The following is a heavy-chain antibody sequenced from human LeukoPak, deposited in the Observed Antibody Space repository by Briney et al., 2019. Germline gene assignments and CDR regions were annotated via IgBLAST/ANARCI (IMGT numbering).Heavy chain of an antibody. Sequence: ASVKASCKASGYTFTGYYLHWVRQAPGQGLEWMGFINPNSGGTSYAQKFQGRVTMTRDTSITTANMELSRLTSDDTAVYYCARDSRVTNGDYWGQGTLVTVSS. D-gene: IGHD3-10*01. CDR2: INPNSGGT. CDR3: ARDSRVTNGDY. CDR1: GYTFTGYY. V-gene: IGHV1-2*02. J-gene: IGHJ4*02.